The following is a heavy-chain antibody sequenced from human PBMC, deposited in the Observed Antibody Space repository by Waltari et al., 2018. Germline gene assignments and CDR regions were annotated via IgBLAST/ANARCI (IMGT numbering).Heavy chain of an antibody. CDR2: ITYSGST. CDR1: GGSINSYY. J-gene: IGHJ4*02. D-gene: IGHD3-9*01. V-gene: IGHV4-59*01. CDR3: ARLTGYSQESFFDH. Sequence: QVQLQESGPGLVKPSETLSLTCAVSGGSINSYYWSWIRQPPGKGLEWIGHITYSGSTTYRSSLRSRLSISLDTSKNQFSLKLRSVSAADTAIYYCARLTGYSQESFFDHWGQGALITVSS.